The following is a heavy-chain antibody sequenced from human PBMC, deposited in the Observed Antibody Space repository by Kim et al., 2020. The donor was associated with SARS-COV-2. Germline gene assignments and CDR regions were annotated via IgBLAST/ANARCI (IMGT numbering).Heavy chain of an antibody. D-gene: IGHD3-10*01. V-gene: IGHV3-30*04. CDR2: TSSDGSII. CDR1: GFTFSSYA. Sequence: GGSLRLSCLASGFTFSSYAMSWIRQAPGKGPEWVAVTSSDGSIIYYADSVKGRFTISRANSRNTLYLDMDSLSAQDTAIYYCAREGYASGTMGDFDSWA. CDR3: AREGYASGTMGDFDS. J-gene: IGHJ4*01.